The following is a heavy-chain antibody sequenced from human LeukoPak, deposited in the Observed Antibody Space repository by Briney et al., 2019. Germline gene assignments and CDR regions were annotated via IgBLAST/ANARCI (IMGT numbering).Heavy chain of an antibody. Sequence: GGSLRLSCAASGFNFSSYAMSWVRQAPGKGLEWVSSISGSGGSTYYADSVKGRFTISRDNSKNMLYLQMNSLRAEDTAVYYCAKSDAQEHDYWGQGTLVTVSS. CDR1: GFNFSSYA. V-gene: IGHV3-23*01. CDR2: ISGSGGST. D-gene: IGHD1-26*01. CDR3: AKSDAQEHDY. J-gene: IGHJ4*02.